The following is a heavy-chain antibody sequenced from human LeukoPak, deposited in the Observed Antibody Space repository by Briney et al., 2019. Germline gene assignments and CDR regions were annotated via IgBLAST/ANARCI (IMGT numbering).Heavy chain of an antibody. V-gene: IGHV4-31*03. J-gene: IGHJ5*02. CDR2: IYYSGST. CDR3: ARAADIVVVVAGNWFDP. D-gene: IGHD2-15*01. CDR1: GGSISSGGYY. Sequence: SETLSLTCTVSGGSISSGGYYWSWIRQHPGKGLEWIGYIYYSGSTYYNPSLKSRVTISVDTSKNQFSLKLSSVTAADTAVYYCARAADIVVVVAGNWFDPWGREPWSPSPQ.